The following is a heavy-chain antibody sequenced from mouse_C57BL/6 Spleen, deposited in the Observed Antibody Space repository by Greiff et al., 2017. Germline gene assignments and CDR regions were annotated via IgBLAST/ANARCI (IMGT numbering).Heavy chain of an antibody. CDR2: ISSGGDYS. CDR1: GFTFSSYA. CDR3: TRDRDYYGSSYFDY. D-gene: IGHD1-1*01. V-gene: IGHV5-9-1*02. J-gene: IGHJ2*01. Sequence: EVQRVESGEGLVKPGGSLKLSCAASGFTFSSYAMSWVRQTPEKRLEWVAYISSGGDYSYYADTVKGRFTISRDNARNTLYLQMSSLKSEDTAMYYCTRDRDYYGSSYFDYWGQGTTLTVSS.